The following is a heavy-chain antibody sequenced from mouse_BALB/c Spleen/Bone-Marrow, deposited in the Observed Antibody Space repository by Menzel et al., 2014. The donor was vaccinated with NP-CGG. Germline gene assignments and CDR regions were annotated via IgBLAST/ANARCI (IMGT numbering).Heavy chain of an antibody. CDR2: IYPSGSYT. CDR1: GYTFTSYW. J-gene: IGHJ2*01. Sequence: VQLQQSGAELVRPGASVKLSCKASGYTFTSYWIHWVKQRPGQGLEWIGNIYPSGSYTNYNQKFKDKATLTVDKSSSTDYMQLSSPTSEDSAVYYCTREGYCGSGYVDYWGQGTTLTVSS. CDR3: TREGYCGSGYVDY. V-gene: IGHV1-69*02. D-gene: IGHD1-1*01.